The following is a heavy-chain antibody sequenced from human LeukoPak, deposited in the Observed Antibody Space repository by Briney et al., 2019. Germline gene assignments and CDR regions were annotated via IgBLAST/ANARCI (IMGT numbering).Heavy chain of an antibody. D-gene: IGHD6-25*01. CDR1: GFTFTSSA. CDR3: AAAGQGLQPKHYYYYMDV. CDR2: IVVGSGNT. V-gene: IGHV1-58*02. J-gene: IGHJ6*03. Sequence: SVKVSCKASGFTFTSSAMQWVRQARGQRLEWIGWIVVGSGNTNYAQKFQGRVTITRDMSTSTAYMELSSLRSEDTAVYYCAAAGQGLQPKHYYYYMDVWGKGTTVTVSS.